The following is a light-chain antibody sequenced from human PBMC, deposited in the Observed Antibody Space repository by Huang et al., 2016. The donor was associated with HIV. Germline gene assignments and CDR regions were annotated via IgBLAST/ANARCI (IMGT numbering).Light chain of an antibody. CDR2: DAS. J-gene: IGKJ4*01. CDR3: QQCYKWPPLT. Sequence: EVVLTQSPATLSLSPGERATPSCRASQSVGTYLAWYQQRPGQAPRPLLHDASRRATCVPGKFSGSGSGKDFTLTSSSLEPEDFAVYYWQQCYKWPPLTFGGGTKVEIK. V-gene: IGKV3-11*01. CDR1: QSVGTY.